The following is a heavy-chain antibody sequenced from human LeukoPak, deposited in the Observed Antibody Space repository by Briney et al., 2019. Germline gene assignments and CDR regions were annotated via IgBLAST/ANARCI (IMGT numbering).Heavy chain of an antibody. V-gene: IGHV3-23*01. CDR2: ITDSGGGT. CDR3: AKGRDLDY. D-gene: IGHD2-21*02. CDR1: GFTFSSYG. J-gene: IGHJ4*02. Sequence: PGGSLRLSCAASGFTFSSYGIHWVRQAPGKGLEWVSAITDSGGGTFYADSVKGRFTISRDNSKNTLYLQMNSLRAEDTAIYYCAKGRDLDYWGQGALVTVSS.